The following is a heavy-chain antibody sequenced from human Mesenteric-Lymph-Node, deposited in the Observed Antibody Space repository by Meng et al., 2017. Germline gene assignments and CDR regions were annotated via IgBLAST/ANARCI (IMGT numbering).Heavy chain of an antibody. Sequence: GGSLRLSCAASGFVFSDSGMHWVRQPPGKGLEWVAMVWYDGTKKYYAESLKGRVTISRDNSKNTLYLQMNSLRAEDTAVYYCAKVQADYYDSSGYWGQGTRVTGSS. CDR3: AKVQADYYDSSGY. D-gene: IGHD3-22*01. V-gene: IGHV3-33*06. CDR2: VWYDGTKK. CDR1: GFVFSDSG. J-gene: IGHJ4*02.